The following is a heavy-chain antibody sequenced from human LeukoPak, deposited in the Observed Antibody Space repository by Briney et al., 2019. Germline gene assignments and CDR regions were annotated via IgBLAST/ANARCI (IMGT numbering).Heavy chain of an antibody. CDR2: ISGSGGST. CDR3: ARKGTAFDI. CDR1: GFTFSSYA. J-gene: IGHJ3*02. V-gene: IGHV3-23*01. Sequence: GGSLRLSCADSGFTFSSYAMSWVRQAPGKGLEWVSAISGSGGSTYYADSVKGRFTISRDNAKNTLYLQMNSLRAEDTAVYYCARKGTAFDIWGQGTMVTVSS. D-gene: IGHD1-1*01.